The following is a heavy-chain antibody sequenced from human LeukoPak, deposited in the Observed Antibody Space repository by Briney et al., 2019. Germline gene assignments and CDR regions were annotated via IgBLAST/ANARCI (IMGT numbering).Heavy chain of an antibody. D-gene: IGHD2-15*01. CDR2: ISRTSAYI. V-gene: IGHV3-21*01. J-gene: IGHJ4*02. CDR1: GFNFNDYA. CDR3: ARDERRYCRDISCYPGDY. Sequence: GGSLRLSCAASGFNFNDYAMKRVRQAPGKGLEWVAAISRTSAYIYYSDSVKGRFTISRDNAKNSVYLQMDSLRAEDTAIYYCARDERRYCRDISCYPGDYWGQGTLVTVSS.